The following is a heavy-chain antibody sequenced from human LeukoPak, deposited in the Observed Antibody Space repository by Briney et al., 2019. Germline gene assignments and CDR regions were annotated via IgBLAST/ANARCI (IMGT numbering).Heavy chain of an antibody. CDR2: IYPGDSNT. Sequence: GESLRISCKGSGYSFTSYWIGWVRQMPGKGLEWLGIIYPGDSNTRYSPSFQGQVTISVDKSISTAYLQWSSLKASDTAMYYRARQNRDYDRLVNWGQGTLVTVSS. J-gene: IGHJ4*02. D-gene: IGHD4-17*01. CDR1: GYSFTSYW. CDR3: ARQNRDYDRLVN. V-gene: IGHV5-51*01.